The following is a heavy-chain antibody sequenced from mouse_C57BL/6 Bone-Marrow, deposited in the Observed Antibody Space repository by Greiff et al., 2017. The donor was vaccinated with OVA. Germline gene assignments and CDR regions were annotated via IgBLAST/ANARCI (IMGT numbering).Heavy chain of an antibody. CDR1: GFTFSSYA. J-gene: IGHJ1*03. CDR2: ISDGGSYT. V-gene: IGHV5-4*01. Sequence: EVQRVESGGGLVKPGGSLKLSCAASGFTFSSYAMSWVRQTPEKRLEWVATISDGGSYTYYPDNVKGRFTISRDNAKNNLYLQMSHLKSEDTAMYYCARDRAIVKGYWYFDVWGTGTTVTVSS. CDR3: ARDRAIVKGYWYFDV. D-gene: IGHD2-5*01.